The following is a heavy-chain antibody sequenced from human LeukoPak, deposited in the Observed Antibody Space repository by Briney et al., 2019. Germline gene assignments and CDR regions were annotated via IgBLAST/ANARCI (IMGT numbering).Heavy chain of an antibody. J-gene: IGHJ3*02. V-gene: IGHV1-69*05. D-gene: IGHD4-17*01. CDR2: IIPVFGTV. CDR1: GDTFTNYA. CDR3: ARPIWPGTVTDAFDI. Sequence: SVKVSCKASGDTFTNYAISWVRQAPGQGLEWVGGIIPVFGTVKYAQKLQGRVTITTDESTSTVYMELSSLRSEDTAVYYCARPIWPGTVTDAFDIWGQGTMVTVSS.